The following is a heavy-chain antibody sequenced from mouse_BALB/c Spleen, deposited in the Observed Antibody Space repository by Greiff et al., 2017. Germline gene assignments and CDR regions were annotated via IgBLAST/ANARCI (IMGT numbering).Heavy chain of an antibody. Sequence: VHVKQSGPSLVKPSQTLSLTCSVTGDSITSGYWNWIRKFPGNKLEYMGYISYSGSTYYNPSLKSRISITRDTSKNQYYLQLNSVTTEDTATYYCARYYYGSYWYFDVWGAGTTVTVSS. V-gene: IGHV3-8*02. J-gene: IGHJ1*01. D-gene: IGHD1-1*01. CDR1: GDSITSGY. CDR3: ARYYYGSYWYFDV. CDR2: ISYSGST.